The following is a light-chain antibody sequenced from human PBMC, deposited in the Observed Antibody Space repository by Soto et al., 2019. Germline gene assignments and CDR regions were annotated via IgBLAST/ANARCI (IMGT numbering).Light chain of an antibody. J-gene: IGKJ1*01. V-gene: IGKV3-20*01. CDR3: QQYGSSPPRT. Sequence: EMVMTQSPATLSVSPGEXATLSCRASQSVSNDFLAWYQQKPGQAPRLLIYGASTRATDVPDRFSGSGSGADFTLSISRLEPEDFAVYYCQQYGSSPPRTFCQGTKVDIK. CDR2: GAS. CDR1: QSVSNDF.